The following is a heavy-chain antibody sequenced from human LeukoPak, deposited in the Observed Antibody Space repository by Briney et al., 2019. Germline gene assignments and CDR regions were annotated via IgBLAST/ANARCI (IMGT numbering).Heavy chain of an antibody. CDR1: GFTFRNYW. CDR2: IKEDGSEK. D-gene: IGHD2-15*01. CDR3: ARGGYDHAFDI. V-gene: IGHV3-7*01. Sequence: PGGSLRLSCAGSGFTFRNYWMNWVRQAPGKGLEWVANIKEDGSEKYYVDSVKGRFTVSRDNAKNSLYLQINSLRADDTAVYYCARGGYDHAFDIWGQGTMVTVSS. J-gene: IGHJ3*02.